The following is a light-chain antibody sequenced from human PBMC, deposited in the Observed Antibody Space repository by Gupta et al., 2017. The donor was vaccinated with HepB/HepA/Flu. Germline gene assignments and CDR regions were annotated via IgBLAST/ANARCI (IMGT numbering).Light chain of an antibody. V-gene: IGKV1-5*03. CDR2: KAS. Sequence: DIQMTQSPSTLSASVGDRVNITCRAIQSISNWLAWYQQKPGKVPKLLIYKASTLQTGVPSRFSGSGSRTEFTLTITGLQPDDFASYYCQQYISASQAFGQGTKVEIK. CDR3: QQYISASQA. CDR1: QSISNW. J-gene: IGKJ1*01.